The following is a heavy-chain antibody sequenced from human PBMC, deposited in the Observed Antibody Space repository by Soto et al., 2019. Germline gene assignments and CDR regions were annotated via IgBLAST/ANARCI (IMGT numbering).Heavy chain of an antibody. D-gene: IGHD2-15*01. Sequence: GGSLRLSCAASGFTFSSYAMSWVRQAPGKGLEWVSAISGSGGSTYYADSVKGRFTISRDNSKNTLYLQMNSLRAEDTAVYYWAKAKRYCSGGSCYGGPGGYYYYGMDVWGQGTTVTVSS. V-gene: IGHV3-23*01. J-gene: IGHJ6*02. CDR3: AKAKRYCSGGSCYGGPGGYYYYGMDV. CDR1: GFTFSSYA. CDR2: ISGSGGST.